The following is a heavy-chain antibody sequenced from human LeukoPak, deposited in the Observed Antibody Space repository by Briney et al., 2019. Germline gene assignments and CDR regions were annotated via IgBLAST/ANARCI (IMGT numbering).Heavy chain of an antibody. V-gene: IGHV3-23*01. CDR2: ISGSGGST. J-gene: IGHJ4*02. D-gene: IGHD2-15*01. CDR1: GFTFSSYA. Sequence: GGSLRLSCAASGFTFSSYAMSWVRQAPGKGLEWVSAISGSGGSTYYAGSVKGRFTISRDNSKNTLYLQMNSLRAEDTAVYYCAKGRVVVVAATPGYWGQGTLVTVSS. CDR3: AKGRVVVVAATPGY.